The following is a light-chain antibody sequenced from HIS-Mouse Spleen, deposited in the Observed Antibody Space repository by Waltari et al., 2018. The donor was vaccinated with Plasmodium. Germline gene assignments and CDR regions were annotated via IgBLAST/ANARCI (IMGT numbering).Light chain of an antibody. CDR2: GAS. CDR1: QRVSSN. CDR3: QQYNNWPAWT. V-gene: IGKV3-15*01. Sequence: EIVMTQSPSTLSVSPGERATLSCRASQRVSSNLAWYQQKPGQAPRLLIYGASTRATGIPARFSGSGSGTEFTLTISSLQSEDFAVYYWQQYNNWPAWTFGQGTKVEIK. J-gene: IGKJ1*01.